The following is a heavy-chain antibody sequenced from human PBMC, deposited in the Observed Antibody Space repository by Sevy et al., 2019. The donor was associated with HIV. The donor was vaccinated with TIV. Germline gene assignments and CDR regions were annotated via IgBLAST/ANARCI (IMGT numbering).Heavy chain of an antibody. CDR1: GFTFSSYG. J-gene: IGHJ6*02. V-gene: IGHV3-30*02. D-gene: IGHD2-15*01. CDR2: IRYDGSNK. Sequence: GGSLRLSCAASGFTFSSYGMHWVRQAPGKGLEWVAFIRYDGSNKYYVDSVKGRFTTSRDNSKNTLYLQMNSLRAEDTAVYYCATSRYCSGGSCYGADYYYGMDVWGQGTTVTVSS. CDR3: ATSRYCSGGSCYGADYYYGMDV.